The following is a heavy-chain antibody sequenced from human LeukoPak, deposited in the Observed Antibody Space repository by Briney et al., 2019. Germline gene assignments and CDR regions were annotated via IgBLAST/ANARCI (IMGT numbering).Heavy chain of an antibody. V-gene: IGHV4-39*01. J-gene: IGHJ4*02. CDR2: IYYSGST. CDR3: ARRRAVAVDY. CDR1: GGSISSSSYY. Sequence: SETLSLTCTVSGGSISSSSYYWGWIRQPPGKGLEWIGSIYYSGSTYYNPSLKSRVTISVDTSKDQFSLKLSSVTAADTAVYYCARRRAVAVDYWGQGTLVTVSS. D-gene: IGHD6-19*01.